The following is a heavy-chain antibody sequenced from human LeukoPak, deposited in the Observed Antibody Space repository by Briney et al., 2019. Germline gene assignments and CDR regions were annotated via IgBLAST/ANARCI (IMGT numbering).Heavy chain of an antibody. Sequence: GASVKVSCKASGYTFTSHYMHWVRQAPGQGLEWMGWINPNSGGTNYAQKFQGRVTMTRDTSISTAYMELSRLRSDDTAVYYCARGAVRVAARPVGYWGQGTLVTVSS. CDR2: INPNSGGT. J-gene: IGHJ4*02. V-gene: IGHV1-2*02. D-gene: IGHD6-6*01. CDR3: ARGAVRVAARPVGY. CDR1: GYTFTSHY.